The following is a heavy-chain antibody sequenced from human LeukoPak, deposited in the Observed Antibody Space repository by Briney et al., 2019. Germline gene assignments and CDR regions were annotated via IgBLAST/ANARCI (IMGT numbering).Heavy chain of an antibody. CDR2: IYYSGST. J-gene: IGHJ4*02. Sequence: PSETLSLTCTVSGGSISSYYWSWIRQPPGKGLEWIGYIYYSGSTNYNPSLKSRVTISVDTSKNQFSLKQSSVTAADTAVYYCARGRYSYVPFDYWGQGTLVTVSS. CDR1: GGSISSYY. D-gene: IGHD5-18*01. V-gene: IGHV4-59*01. CDR3: ARGRYSYVPFDY.